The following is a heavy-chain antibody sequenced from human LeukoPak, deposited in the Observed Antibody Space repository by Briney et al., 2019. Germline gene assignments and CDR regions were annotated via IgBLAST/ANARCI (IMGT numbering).Heavy chain of an antibody. V-gene: IGHV3-21*01. CDR1: GFTISSYN. Sequence: GGSLRLSCAASGFTISSYNMNWVRQAPGKGLECVSSISSSNDYMYYADSVKGRFTISRDNAKNSLYLQINSLRAEDTAVYYCARDQANFDYWGQGTLVTVSS. CDR3: ARDQANFDY. J-gene: IGHJ4*02. CDR2: ISSSNDYM.